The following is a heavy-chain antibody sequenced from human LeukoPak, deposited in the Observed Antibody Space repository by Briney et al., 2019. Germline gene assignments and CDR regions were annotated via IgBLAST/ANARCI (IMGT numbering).Heavy chain of an antibody. CDR1: GGSLSGFY. Sequence: NTSETLSLTCDVYGGSLSGFYWIWIRQSPGTGLQWIGEINDSGSTNYNPSLKSRVTISLDTSKSQLSLKVTSVTAADTAVYYCARETITRVRGVIQNFHYMDVWGKGITVTVSS. J-gene: IGHJ6*03. V-gene: IGHV4-34*01. CDR3: ARETITRVRGVIQNFHYMDV. D-gene: IGHD3-10*01. CDR2: INDSGST.